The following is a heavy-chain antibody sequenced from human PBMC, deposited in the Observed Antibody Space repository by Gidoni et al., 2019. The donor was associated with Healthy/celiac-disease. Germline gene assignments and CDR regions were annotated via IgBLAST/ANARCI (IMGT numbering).Heavy chain of an antibody. CDR1: GFTFSSDA. V-gene: IGHV3-23*01. D-gene: IGHD5-18*01. CDR2: ISGSGGST. Sequence: EVQLLESGGGLVQPGGSLRLSCAASGFTFSSDAMSWVRQAPGKGLEWVSAISGSGGSTYYADPVKGRFTISRDNSKNTLYLQMNSLRAEDTAVYYCAKALGYSYGSPDYWGQGTLVTVSS. J-gene: IGHJ4*02. CDR3: AKALGYSYGSPDY.